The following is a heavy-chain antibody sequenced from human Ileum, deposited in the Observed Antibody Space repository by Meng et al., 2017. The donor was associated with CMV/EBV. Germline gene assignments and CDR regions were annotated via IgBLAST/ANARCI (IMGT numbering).Heavy chain of an antibody. D-gene: IGHD2-2*01. V-gene: IGHV1-69*05. CDR3: ARGPAGQVPAAIQAYFDY. CDR1: VGTFSSYA. Sequence: SVNVSCQASVGTFSSYASSWVRQAPGQGLEWMGGIIPIFGTANYVQKFQGRVMITTDESTSTAYMELSSLRAEDTDVYYCARGPAGQVPAAIQAYFDYWGQGTLVTVSS. J-gene: IGHJ4*02. CDR2: IIPIFGTA.